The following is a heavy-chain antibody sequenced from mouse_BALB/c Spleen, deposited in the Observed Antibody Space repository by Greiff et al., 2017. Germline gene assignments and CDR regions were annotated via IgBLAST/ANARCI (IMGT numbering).Heavy chain of an antibody. V-gene: IGHV1-7*01. J-gene: IGHJ3*01. D-gene: IGHD2-12*01. CDR3: AIYDGAY. CDR1: GYTFTSYW. Sequence: QVQLQQSGAELAKPGASVKMSCKASGYTFTSYWMHWVKQRPGQGLEWIGYINPSTGYTEYNQKFKDKATLTADKSSSTAYMQLSSLTSEDSAVYYCAIYDGAYWGQGTLVTVSA. CDR2: INPSTGYT.